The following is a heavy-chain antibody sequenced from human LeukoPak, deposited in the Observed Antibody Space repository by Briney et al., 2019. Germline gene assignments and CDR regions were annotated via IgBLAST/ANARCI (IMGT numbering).Heavy chain of an antibody. D-gene: IGHD5-24*01. J-gene: IGHJ4*02. CDR1: GGSFSGYY. Sequence: KPSETLSLTCAVYGGSFSGYYWSWIRQPPGKGLEWIGEINHSGSTNYNPSLKSRVTISVDTSKNQFSLKLSSVTAADTAVYYCARRGMATINRAFDYWGQGTLVTVSS. CDR2: INHSGST. V-gene: IGHV4-34*01. CDR3: ARRGMATINRAFDY.